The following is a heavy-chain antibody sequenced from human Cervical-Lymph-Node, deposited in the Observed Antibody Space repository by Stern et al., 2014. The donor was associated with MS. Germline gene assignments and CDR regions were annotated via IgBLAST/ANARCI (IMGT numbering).Heavy chain of an antibody. J-gene: IGHJ4*02. Sequence: EVQLVESGGGLVKPGESLRLSCDASGFTFSHYSINWVRQAPGKGLAWISSISNKSTHTYYADSVEGRFTISRDSAKDSVSLHMVSLRAEDTAVYYCARARVGDYARSPHLDSWGQGTLVTVSS. CDR1: GFTFSHYS. V-gene: IGHV3-21*01. D-gene: IGHD4-17*01. CDR2: ISNKSTHT. CDR3: ARARVGDYARSPHLDS.